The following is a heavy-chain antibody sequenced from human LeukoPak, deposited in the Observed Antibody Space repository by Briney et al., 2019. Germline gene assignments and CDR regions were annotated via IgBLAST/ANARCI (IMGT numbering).Heavy chain of an antibody. CDR1: GGSISNTNW. CDR3: SRENGAFSPFGY. Sequence: SETLSLTCGVSGGSISNTNWWSWVRQPPGQGLEWIGEISLTGLTHYNPSFESRVTVSLDKSKNQLSLNLTSVTAADTAVYYCSRENGAFSPFGYWGQGTLVTVSS. D-gene: IGHD2-8*01. V-gene: IGHV4-4*02. CDR2: ISLTGLT. J-gene: IGHJ4*02.